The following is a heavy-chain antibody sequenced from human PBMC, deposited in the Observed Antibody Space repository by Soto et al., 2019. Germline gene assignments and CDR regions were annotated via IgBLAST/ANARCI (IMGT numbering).Heavy chain of an antibody. V-gene: IGHV6-1*01. CDR2: TYYRSKWYN. Sequence: PSQTLSLTCAISGESVSSNSAAWNWIRQSASRGLEWLGRTYYRSKWYNDYAVSVKSRISINPDTSKNQFSLQLNSVTPEDTAVYYCARSVRGATGYYFDYWGQGTLVTVSS. CDR1: GESVSSNSAA. CDR3: ARSVRGATGYYFDY. J-gene: IGHJ4*02. D-gene: IGHD3-10*01.